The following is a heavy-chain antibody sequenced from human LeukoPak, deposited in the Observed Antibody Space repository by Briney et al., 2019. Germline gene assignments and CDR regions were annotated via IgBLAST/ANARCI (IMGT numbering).Heavy chain of an antibody. CDR1: GFTFSSFG. V-gene: IGHV3-48*01. CDR3: AREAPAFDY. J-gene: IGHJ4*02. Sequence: GGSLGLSCAASGFTFSSFGMNWVRQAPGKGLEWVSYISATSSTITYADSVKGRFTISRDNAKNSLYLQMNSLRAEDTAVYYCAREAPAFDYWGQGTLVTVSS. CDR2: ISATSSTI.